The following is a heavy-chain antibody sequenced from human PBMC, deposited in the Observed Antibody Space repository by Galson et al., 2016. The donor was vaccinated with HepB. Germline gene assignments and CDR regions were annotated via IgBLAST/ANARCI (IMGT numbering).Heavy chain of an antibody. CDR3: AKGKSRITTSGMDV. CDR1: KFTFSSYA. D-gene: IGHD1-1*01. Sequence: SLRLSCAASKFTFSSYAMSWVRQAPGKGLEWVSAISGTGGSTYYADSVKGRFTISRDNSKNTLYLQMNSLRVEDTAVYYCAKGKSRITTSGMDVWGQGNPGHRVL. J-gene: IGHJ6*02. CDR2: ISGTGGST. V-gene: IGHV3-23*01.